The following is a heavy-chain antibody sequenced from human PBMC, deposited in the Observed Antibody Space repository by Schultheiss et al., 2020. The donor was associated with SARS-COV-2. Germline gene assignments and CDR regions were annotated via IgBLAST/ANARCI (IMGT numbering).Heavy chain of an antibody. CDR2: IRSKANINAT. V-gene: IGHV3-73*01. Sequence: GGSLRLSCAASGFTFSGSAMHWVRQTSGKGLEWVGRIRSKANINATAYAASVKGRFTISRDDSKNTAYLQMNSLKTEDTAVYYCTRSGLAVAGTAVGYWGQGTLVTVSS. J-gene: IGHJ4*02. D-gene: IGHD6-19*01. CDR1: GFTFSGSA. CDR3: TRSGLAVAGTAVGY.